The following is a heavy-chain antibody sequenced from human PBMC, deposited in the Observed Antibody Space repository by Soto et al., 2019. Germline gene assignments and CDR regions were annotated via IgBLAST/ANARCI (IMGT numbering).Heavy chain of an antibody. Sequence: QSQTLSLTCAISGDSVSINSAAWNWIRQSPSRGLEWLGRTYYRSKWYNDYAVSVKSRITINPDTSKNQYSLKLNSVTPEDTAVYYCARGWGLYSTSWYRFDPWGQGTLVTVSS. D-gene: IGHD6-13*01. CDR2: TYYRSKWYN. J-gene: IGHJ5*02. CDR3: ARGWGLYSTSWYRFDP. V-gene: IGHV6-1*01. CDR1: GDSVSINSAA.